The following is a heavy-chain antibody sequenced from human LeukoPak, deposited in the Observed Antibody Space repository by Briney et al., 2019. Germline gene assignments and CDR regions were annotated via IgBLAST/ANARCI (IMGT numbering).Heavy chain of an antibody. CDR1: GGSFSGYY. D-gene: IGHD5-18*01. CDR3: ARGGYSYGS. CDR2: INHSGST. V-gene: IGHV4-34*01. J-gene: IGHJ4*02. Sequence: SETLSLTCAVYGGSFSGYYWSWIRQPPGKGLEWVGEINHSGSTNYNPSLKSRVTIPVDTSKNQFSLKLSSVTAADTAVYYCARGGYSYGSWGQGTLVTVSS.